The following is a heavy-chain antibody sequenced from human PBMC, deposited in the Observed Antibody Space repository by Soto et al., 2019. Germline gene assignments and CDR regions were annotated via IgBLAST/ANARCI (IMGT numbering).Heavy chain of an antibody. V-gene: IGHV3-7*01. D-gene: IGHD1-26*01. Sequence: GGSLRLSCAASGFTFSSYWMSWVRQAPGKGLEWVANIKQDGSEKYYVDSVKGRFTISRDNAKNSLYLQMNSLRAEDTAVYYCARDGVGADAEYFQHWGQGTLVTVSS. CDR2: IKQDGSEK. J-gene: IGHJ1*01. CDR1: GFTFSSYW. CDR3: ARDGVGADAEYFQH.